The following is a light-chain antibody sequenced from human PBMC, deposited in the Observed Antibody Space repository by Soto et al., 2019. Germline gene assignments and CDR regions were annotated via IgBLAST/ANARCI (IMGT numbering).Light chain of an antibody. CDR1: SSDVGGYNY. CDR3: SSYTRSSTVI. Sequence: QSALTQPASVSGSPGQSIIISCTGTSSDVGGYNYVSWYQQHPGKAPKLMIYDVSNRPSGVSNRFSGSKSGNTASLTISGLQAEDEADYYCSSYTRSSTVIFGGGTKLTVL. J-gene: IGLJ2*01. V-gene: IGLV2-14*03. CDR2: DVS.